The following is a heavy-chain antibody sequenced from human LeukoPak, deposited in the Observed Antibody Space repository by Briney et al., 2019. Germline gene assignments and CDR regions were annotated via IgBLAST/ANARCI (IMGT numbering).Heavy chain of an antibody. J-gene: IGHJ4*02. V-gene: IGHV3-7*03. CDR2: IHQHGSKE. CDR1: GFNFRAYW. D-gene: IGHD6-13*01. CDR3: AKDLRQQLDVTVFDY. Sequence: GGSLRLSCTTSGFNFRAYWMGWVRQAPGKGLEWVANIHQHGSKENYVDSVKGRFTISRDNSKNTLYLQMNSLRAEDTAVYYCAKDLRQQLDVTVFDYWGQGTLVTVSS.